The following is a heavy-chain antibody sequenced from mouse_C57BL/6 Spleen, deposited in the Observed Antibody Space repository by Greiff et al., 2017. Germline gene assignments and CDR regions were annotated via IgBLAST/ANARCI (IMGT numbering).Heavy chain of an antibody. V-gene: IGHV1-82*01. Sequence: VQLQQSGPELVKPGASVKISCKASGYAFSSSWMNWVKQRPGKGLEWIGRIYPGDGDTNYNGKFKGKATLTADKSSSTAYMQLSSLTSEDSAVYFCARSSGYDATWFAYWGQGTLVTVSA. CDR2: IYPGDGDT. CDR1: GYAFSSSW. J-gene: IGHJ3*01. CDR3: ARSSGYDATWFAY. D-gene: IGHD2-2*01.